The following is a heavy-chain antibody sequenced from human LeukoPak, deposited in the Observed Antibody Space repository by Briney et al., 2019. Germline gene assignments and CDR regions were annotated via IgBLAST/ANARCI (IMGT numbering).Heavy chain of an antibody. CDR3: VKATAGFDY. CDR1: GFTFSSCD. J-gene: IGHJ4*02. Sequence: GGSLRLSCAASGFTFSSCDMHWVRQATGKGLEWVSMIGTAGDTYYPASVKGRFTISRENAKNSLYLQMNSLRAGDTAVYYCVKATAGFDYWGQGTLVTVSS. V-gene: IGHV3-13*04. CDR2: IGTAGDT.